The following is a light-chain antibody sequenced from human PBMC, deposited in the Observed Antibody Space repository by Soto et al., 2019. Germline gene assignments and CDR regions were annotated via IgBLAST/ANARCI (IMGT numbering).Light chain of an antibody. Sequence: QSALTQPASVSGSPGQSITISCTGSTSDVGAYNYVSWYKHHPGQAPQLMIYEVSNRPSGVSNRFSGSKSGNTASLTISGLQADDAGDYYCSSKTSSSSPVVFGTGTKVTVL. CDR2: EVS. V-gene: IGLV2-14*01. CDR3: SSKTSSSSPVV. J-gene: IGLJ1*01. CDR1: TSDVGAYNY.